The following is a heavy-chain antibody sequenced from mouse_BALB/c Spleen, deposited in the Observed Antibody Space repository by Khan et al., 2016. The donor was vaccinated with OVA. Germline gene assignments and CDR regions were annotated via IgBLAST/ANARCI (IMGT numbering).Heavy chain of an antibody. CDR3: MRRSDWYFDY. V-gene: IGHV8-12*01. D-gene: IGHD4-1*01. Sequence: QVTLKESGPGILQPSQTLSLTCSFSGFSLSTSGMGVSWIRQPSGKGLQWLAHIYWDDEKRYNPSLKSRLTISKDNSRNQVFVKITNVDTVDTATYYWMRRSDWYFDYWGQGTTLTVSS. CDR1: GFSLSTSGMG. CDR2: IYWDDEK. J-gene: IGHJ2*01.